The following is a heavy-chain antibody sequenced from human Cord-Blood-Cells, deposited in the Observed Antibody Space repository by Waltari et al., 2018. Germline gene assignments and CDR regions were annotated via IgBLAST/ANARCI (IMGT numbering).Heavy chain of an antibody. CDR2: IYHSGST. Sequence: QVQLQESGPGLVKPSETLSLTCAVSGYSISSGYYWGWIRQPPGKGLEWIGSIYHSGSTYYNPSLKSRVTISVDTSKNQFPLKLSSVTAADTAVYYCARDQEVGAFDYWGQGTLVTVSS. CDR1: GYSISSGYY. D-gene: IGHD1-26*01. J-gene: IGHJ4*02. CDR3: ARDQEVGAFDY. V-gene: IGHV4-38-2*02.